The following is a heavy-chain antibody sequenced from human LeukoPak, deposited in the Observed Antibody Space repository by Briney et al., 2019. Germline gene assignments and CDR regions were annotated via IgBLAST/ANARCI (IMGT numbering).Heavy chain of an antibody. V-gene: IGHV1-2*06. J-gene: IGHJ4*02. CDR3: ARPYSSSAFDY. D-gene: IGHD6-6*01. CDR1: GYTFTGYY. Sequence: GASVKVSCKASGYTFTGYYMHWVRQAPGQGLEWMGRINPNSGGTSYAQKFQGRVTMTRDTSISTAYMELSRLRSDDTAVYYCARPYSSSAFDYWGQGTLVTVSS. CDR2: INPNSGGT.